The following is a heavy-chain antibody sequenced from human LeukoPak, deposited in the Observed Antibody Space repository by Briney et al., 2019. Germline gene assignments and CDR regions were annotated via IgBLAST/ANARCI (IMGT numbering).Heavy chain of an antibody. J-gene: IGHJ4*02. CDR3: ARAEGYIKMGD. D-gene: IGHD2-15*01. V-gene: IGHV4-34*01. CDR1: GGSFSGYY. CDR2: INHSGST. Sequence: SETLSLTCAVYGGSFSGYYWSWIRQPPGKGLEWIGEINHSGSTNYNPSLKSRVTISVDTSKNQFSLKLSSVTAADTAVYYCARAEGYIKMGDWGEGTLVTVSS.